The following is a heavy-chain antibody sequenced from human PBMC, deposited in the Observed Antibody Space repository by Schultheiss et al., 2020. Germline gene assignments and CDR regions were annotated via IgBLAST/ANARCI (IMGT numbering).Heavy chain of an antibody. CDR1: GGSISSSSYY. V-gene: IGHV4-39*07. CDR2: IYYSGST. D-gene: IGHD5-24*01. Sequence: SETLSLTCTVSGGSISSSSYYWGWIRQPPGKGLEWIGSIYYSGSTYYNPSLKSRVTISVDTSKNQFSLKLSPVTAADTAVYYCSRLEMATIYFDYWGQGTLVTVSS. J-gene: IGHJ4*02. CDR3: SRLEMATIYFDY.